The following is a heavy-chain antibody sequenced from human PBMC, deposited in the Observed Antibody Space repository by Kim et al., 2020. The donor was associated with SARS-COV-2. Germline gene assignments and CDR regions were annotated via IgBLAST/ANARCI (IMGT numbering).Heavy chain of an antibody. Sequence: KGRFTISRDNAKNSLYLQMNSLRAEDTAVYYCASAGRYDFWSGYQGRLDYWGQGTLVTVSS. D-gene: IGHD3-3*01. CDR3: ASAGRYDFWSGYQGRLDY. J-gene: IGHJ4*02. V-gene: IGHV3-11*03.